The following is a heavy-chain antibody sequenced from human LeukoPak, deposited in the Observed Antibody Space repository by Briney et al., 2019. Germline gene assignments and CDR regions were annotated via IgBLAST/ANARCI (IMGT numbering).Heavy chain of an antibody. CDR3: ARGIVATMFSSRRSYYFDY. CDR2: IYYSGST. V-gene: IGHV4-39*01. CDR1: GGPISSSSYY. J-gene: IGHJ4*02. Sequence: PSETLSLTCTVSGGPISSSSYYWGWIRQPPGKGLEWIGSIYYSGSTYYNPSLKSRVTISVDTSKNQFSLKLSSVTAADTAVYYCARGIVATMFSSRRSYYFDYWGQGTLVTVSS. D-gene: IGHD5-12*01.